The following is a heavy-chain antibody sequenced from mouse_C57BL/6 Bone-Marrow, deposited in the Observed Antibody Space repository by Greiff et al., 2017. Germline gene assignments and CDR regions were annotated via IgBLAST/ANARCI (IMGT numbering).Heavy chain of an antibody. Sequence: VQLKESGAELVRPGASVKLSCKASGYTFTDYYINWVKQRPGQGLEWIARIYPGSGNTYYNEKFQGKATLTADKSSSTAYMQLSSLTSEDSAVYFGARSDKPYWYFDVWGTGTMVTVSS. CDR2: IYPGSGNT. CDR3: ARSDKPYWYFDV. CDR1: GYTFTDYY. V-gene: IGHV1-76*01. J-gene: IGHJ1*03.